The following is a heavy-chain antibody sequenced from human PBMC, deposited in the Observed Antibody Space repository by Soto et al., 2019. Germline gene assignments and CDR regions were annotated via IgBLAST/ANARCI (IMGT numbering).Heavy chain of an antibody. CDR1: GFIFTTSD. D-gene: IGHD2-21*02. V-gene: IGHV3-23*04. Sequence: QLVESEGGLVQPGGSLRLSCEASGFIFTTSDMSWVRQAPGKGLEWVSSITTTGDTTHYADSVRGRFTISRDNARNSVYLQMNSLRVDGTAVYYCAKGGGGDHGYWGQGTLVAVSS. CDR2: ITTTGDTT. CDR3: AKGGGGDHGY. J-gene: IGHJ4*02.